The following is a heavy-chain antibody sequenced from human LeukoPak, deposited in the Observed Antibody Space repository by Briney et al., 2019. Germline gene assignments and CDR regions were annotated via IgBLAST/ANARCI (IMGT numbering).Heavy chain of an antibody. V-gene: IGHV3-74*01. J-gene: IGHJ1*01. CDR2: TKSDGST. CDR1: GFTFSSYW. Sequence: GGSLRLAWAASGFTFSSYWMHWVRQAPGKGLVWVSRTKSDGSTNYAGSVKGRFTISRDNAKNTLSLKMNSLRAEDTGVYYCARAPSEIGGYYPEYFRHWGQGTLVTVSS. CDR3: ARAPSEIGGYYPEYFRH. D-gene: IGHD3-22*01.